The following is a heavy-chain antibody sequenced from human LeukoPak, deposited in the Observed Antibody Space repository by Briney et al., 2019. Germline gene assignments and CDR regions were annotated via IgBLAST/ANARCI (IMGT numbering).Heavy chain of an antibody. D-gene: IGHD1-1*01. V-gene: IGHV1-18*01. CDR1: GYTFTSYG. J-gene: IGHJ4*02. CDR3: AREKFSFGTTGTYTFDY. CDR2: ISAYNGNT. Sequence: ASVKVSCKASGYTFTSYGISWVRQAPGQGLEWMGWISAYNGNTNYAQKLQGRVTMTTDTSTSTAYMELSRLRSDDTAVYYCAREKFSFGTTGTYTFDYWGQGTLVTVSS.